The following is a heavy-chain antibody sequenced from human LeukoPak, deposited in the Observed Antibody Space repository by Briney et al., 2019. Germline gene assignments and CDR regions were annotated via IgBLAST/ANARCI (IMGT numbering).Heavy chain of an antibody. D-gene: IGHD3-10*01. Sequence: SETLSLTCAVYGGSFSGYYWSWIRQPPGKGLEWIGEINHSGSTNYNPSLKSRVTISVDTSKNQFSLKLSSVTAADTAVYYCARVPITMVRGVIIRIDYWGQGTLVTVSS. CDR3: ARVPITMVRGVIIRIDY. V-gene: IGHV4-34*01. J-gene: IGHJ4*02. CDR2: INHSGST. CDR1: GGSFSGYY.